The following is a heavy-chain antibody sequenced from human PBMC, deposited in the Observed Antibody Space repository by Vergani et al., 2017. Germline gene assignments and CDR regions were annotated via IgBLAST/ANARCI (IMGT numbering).Heavy chain of an antibody. Sequence: QVQLVESGGGVVQPGRSLRLSCAASGFTFSSYGMHWVRQAPGKGLEWVAVIWYAGSNKYYADSVKGRFTSSRDNSKNTLYLQMNSLRAEDTAVYYCAKDPSMIVVVTRFVYFDYWGQGTLVTVSS. CDR2: IWYAGSNK. CDR3: AKDPSMIVVVTRFVYFDY. D-gene: IGHD3-22*01. J-gene: IGHJ4*02. CDR1: GFTFSSYG. V-gene: IGHV3-33*06.